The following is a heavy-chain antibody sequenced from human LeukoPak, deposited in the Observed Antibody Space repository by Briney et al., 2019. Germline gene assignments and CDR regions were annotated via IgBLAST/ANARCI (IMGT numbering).Heavy chain of an antibody. J-gene: IGHJ4*02. V-gene: IGHV3-66*01. CDR1: GFTFSSYA. CDR2: IYSGGST. CDR3: ASKQNYYDSSGPMDY. D-gene: IGHD3-22*01. Sequence: PGGSLRLSCAASGFTFSSYAMSWVRQAPGKGLEWVSVIYSGGSTYYADSVKGRFIISRDNSKNTLYLQMNSLRAEDTAVYSCASKQNYYDSSGPMDYWGQGTLVTVSS.